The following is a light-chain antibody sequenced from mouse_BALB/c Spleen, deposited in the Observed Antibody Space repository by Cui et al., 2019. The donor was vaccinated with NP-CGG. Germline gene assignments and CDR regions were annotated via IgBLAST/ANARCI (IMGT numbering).Light chain of an antibody. V-gene: IGLV1*01. CDR2: GTN. J-gene: IGLJ1*01. CDR3: ALWYSNHWV. CDR1: TGAGTTSND. Sequence: QAVVTHESALTTSPGETVTPTCRSSTGAGTTSNDANWVQEKPDHLFTGLISGTNNRAPGVPARFSGSLIGDKAALTITGAQTEDEAIYFCALWYSNHWVVGGGTKLTVL.